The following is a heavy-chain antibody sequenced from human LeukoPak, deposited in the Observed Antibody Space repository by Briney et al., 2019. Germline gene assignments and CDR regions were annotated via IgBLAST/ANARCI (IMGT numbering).Heavy chain of an antibody. V-gene: IGHV1-18*01. CDR3: ATAKYAGRWMIVVVSEAFDI. D-gene: IGHD3-22*01. CDR1: GYTFINYG. J-gene: IGHJ3*02. CDR2: ISAYNGDT. Sequence: ASVKVSCKGSGYTFINYGISWVRQAPGQGLEWMGWISAYNGDTNFAQKFQGRVTMTTDTSTSTAYMEVRSLRSDDTAVYYCATAKYAGRWMIVVVSEAFDIWGQGTMVTVSS.